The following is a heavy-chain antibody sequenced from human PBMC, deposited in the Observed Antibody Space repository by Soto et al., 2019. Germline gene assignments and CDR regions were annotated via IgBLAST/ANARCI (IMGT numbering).Heavy chain of an antibody. CDR1: GGSVSSGSYY. CDR2: IYYSGST. Sequence: QVQLQESGPGLVKPSETLSLTCTVSGGSVSSGSYYWSWIRQPPGKGLEWIGYIYYSGSTNYNPSHISRVTVPVDTSKNQFSLKLSSVTAADTAVYYCARGSGPNDAFDIWGQGTMVTVSS. CDR3: ARGSGPNDAFDI. J-gene: IGHJ3*02. V-gene: IGHV4-61*01. D-gene: IGHD2-15*01.